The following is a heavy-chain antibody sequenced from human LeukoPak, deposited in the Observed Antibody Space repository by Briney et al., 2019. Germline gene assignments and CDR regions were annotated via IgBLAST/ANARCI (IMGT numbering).Heavy chain of an antibody. J-gene: IGHJ6*02. CDR2: IYYSGST. CDR3: ACPVTTSYGMDV. Sequence: SETLSLTCTVSGGSISSGDYYWSWIRQPPGKGLEWIGYIYYSGSTYYNPSLKSRVTISVDTSKNQFSLKLSSVTAADTAVYYCACPVTTSYGMDVWGQGTTVTVSS. CDR1: GGSISSGDYY. V-gene: IGHV4-30-4*01. D-gene: IGHD4-17*01.